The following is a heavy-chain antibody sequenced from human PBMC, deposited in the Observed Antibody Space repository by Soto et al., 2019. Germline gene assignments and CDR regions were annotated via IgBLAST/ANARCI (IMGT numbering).Heavy chain of an antibody. J-gene: IGHJ6*03. CDR1: GFRFSSHW. D-gene: IGHD3-3*01. CDR3: ARENYDDYYYYIDV. Sequence: VQLVESGGHLVQPGGSLRLSCTASGFRFSSHWMHWVRQGPGKGLVWVSRINADGSYTTYGDSVKGRFTISRDNAKNTLFLLMNSLRAEDTGVYYCARENYDDYYYYIDVWGKGTTVTVSS. V-gene: IGHV3-74*01. CDR2: INADGSYT.